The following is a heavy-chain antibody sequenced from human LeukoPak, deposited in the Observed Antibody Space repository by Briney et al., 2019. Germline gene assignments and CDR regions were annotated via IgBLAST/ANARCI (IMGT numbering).Heavy chain of an antibody. J-gene: IGHJ4*02. CDR3: AKYGFFPYYFDY. CDR1: GFTFSSYA. D-gene: IGHD5-24*01. CDR2: ISYDGSNK. Sequence: PGGSLRLSCAASGFTFSSYAMHWVRQAPGKGLEWVAVISYDGSNKYYADSVKGRFTISRDNSKNTLYLQMNSLRAEDTAVYYCAKYGFFPYYFDYWGQGTLVTVSS. V-gene: IGHV3-30-3*02.